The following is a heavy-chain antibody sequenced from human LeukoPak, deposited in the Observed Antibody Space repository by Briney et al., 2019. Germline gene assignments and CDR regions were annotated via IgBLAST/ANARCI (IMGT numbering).Heavy chain of an antibody. CDR3: ARAAEPEYQVDY. J-gene: IGHJ4*02. CDR2: IYYSGST. Sequence: SETLSLTCTVSGGSISSGDYYWSWIRQPPGKGLEWIGYIYYSGSTYYNPSLKSRVTISVDTSKSQFSLKLSSVTAADTAVYYGARAAEPEYQVDYWGQGTLVAVSS. D-gene: IGHD2-2*01. V-gene: IGHV4-30-4*01. CDR1: GGSISSGDYY.